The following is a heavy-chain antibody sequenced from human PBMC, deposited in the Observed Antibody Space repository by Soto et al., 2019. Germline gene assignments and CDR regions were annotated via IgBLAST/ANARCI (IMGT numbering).Heavy chain of an antibody. D-gene: IGHD3-10*01. V-gene: IGHV3-30-3*01. J-gene: IGHJ6*02. CDR1: GFTFISYA. Sequence: QVQLVETGGGVIQPGRSLRLSCAVFGFTFISYAMHWVHSAPGRELEWVAVISFDGSTEYYADSVKGRFTIFRDNSKNTVYLQMNRQKHEYTCVYYCARSKHGSGTKTHTYYGSYVWGQGTTVT. CDR3: ARSKHGSGTKTHTYYGSYV. CDR2: ISFDGSTE.